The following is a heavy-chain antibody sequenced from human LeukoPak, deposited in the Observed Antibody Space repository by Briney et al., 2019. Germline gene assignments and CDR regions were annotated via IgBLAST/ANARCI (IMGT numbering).Heavy chain of an antibody. V-gene: IGHV3-33*01. Sequence: GGSLRLSCAASGFTFSSYGMHWVRQAPGKGLEWVAVIWYDGSNKYYADSVKGRFTISRDNSKNTLYLQMNSLRAEDTAVYYCGGSSWYDIAYWGQGTLVTVSS. CDR3: GGSSWYDIAY. J-gene: IGHJ4*02. D-gene: IGHD6-13*01. CDR1: GFTFSSYG. CDR2: IWYDGSNK.